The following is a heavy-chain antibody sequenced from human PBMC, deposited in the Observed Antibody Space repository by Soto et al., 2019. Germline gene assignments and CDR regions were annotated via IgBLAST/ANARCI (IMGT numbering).Heavy chain of an antibody. Sequence: EVQLVESGGGLVKPGGSLRLSCTVLGFTLTNENMNWVRQAPGKGLEWVSSISSRSTFINYADSVKSRFTISRDKEKALAYLQINSPRAEDTAVYYCARDPPLSMIGVVGVDDFWGQGSLVTVSS. D-gene: IGHD3-22*01. J-gene: IGHJ4*02. CDR3: ARDPPLSMIGVVGVDDF. CDR1: GFTLTNEN. CDR2: ISSRSTFI. V-gene: IGHV3-21*06.